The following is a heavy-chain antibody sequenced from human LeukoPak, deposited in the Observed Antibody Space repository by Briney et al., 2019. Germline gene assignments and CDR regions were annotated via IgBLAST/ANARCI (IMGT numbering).Heavy chain of an antibody. V-gene: IGHV3-66*01. CDR2: IPSAGTT. CDR1: GFTVSSSY. D-gene: IGHD6-13*01. CDR3: ARDLEAANTYYFDY. Sequence: GGSLRLSCAASGFTVSSSYMSWVRQAPGKGLEWVSIIPSAGTTYYADSVKGRFTISRDNSKNTVYLQVNSLRDEDTAVYYCARDLEAANTYYFDYWGQGTMVTVSS. J-gene: IGHJ4*02.